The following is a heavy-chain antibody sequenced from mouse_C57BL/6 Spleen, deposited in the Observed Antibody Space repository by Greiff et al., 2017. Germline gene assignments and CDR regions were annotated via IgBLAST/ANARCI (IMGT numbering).Heavy chain of an antibody. CDR2: ISSGSSTN. V-gene: IGHV5-17*01. CDR1: GFTFSDYG. J-gene: IGHJ1*03. CDR3: ARPRWYFDV. Sequence: EVQLVESGGGLVKPGGSLKLSCAASGFTFSDYGMDWVRQAPEKGLEWVAYISSGSSTNYYADTVKGRFTISRANAKNTLFLQMTSRRAEDTSMFYCARPRWYFDVWGTGTTVTVSS.